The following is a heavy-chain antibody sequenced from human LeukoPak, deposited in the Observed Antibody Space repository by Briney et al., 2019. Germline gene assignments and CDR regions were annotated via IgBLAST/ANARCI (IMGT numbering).Heavy chain of an antibody. J-gene: IGHJ4*02. CDR1: GFTFSSYG. V-gene: IGHV3-30*02. CDR2: IRYDGSNK. CDR3: ANTGYCSSTSCKQGDY. D-gene: IGHD2-2*01. Sequence: GGSLRLSCAASGFTFSSYGMHWVRQAPGKGLEWVAFIRYDGSNKYYADSVKGRFTISRDNSKNTLYLQMNSLRAEDTAVYYCANTGYCSSTSCKQGDYWGQGTLVTVSS.